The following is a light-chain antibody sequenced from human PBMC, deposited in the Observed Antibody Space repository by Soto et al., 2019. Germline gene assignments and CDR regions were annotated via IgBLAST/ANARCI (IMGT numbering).Light chain of an antibody. CDR1: QSVGNY. Sequence: EIVLTQSPATLSLSPGERATLSCRASQSVGNYLGWYQQKPGQAPRRLIYDASNRATGIPARFSGSGSGTDFTLSIRSLEPEDFAVYYCQQRSNPFTFGPGTKVDIK. CDR3: QQRSNPFT. CDR2: DAS. V-gene: IGKV3-11*01. J-gene: IGKJ3*01.